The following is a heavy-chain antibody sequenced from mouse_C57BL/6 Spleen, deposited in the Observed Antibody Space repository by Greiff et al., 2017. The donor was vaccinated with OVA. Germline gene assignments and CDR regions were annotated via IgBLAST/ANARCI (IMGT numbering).Heavy chain of an antibody. J-gene: IGHJ4*01. CDR3: AREGYDYDGDYYAMDY. Sequence: QVQLPGTELVKPGASVKLSCKASGYTFTSYWMHWGKQRPGQGLEWIGNINPSNGGTNYNEKFKSKATLTVDKPSSTAYMQLSSLTSEDSAVYYCAREGYDYDGDYYAMDYWGQGTSVTVSS. D-gene: IGHD2-4*01. CDR1: GYTFTSYW. CDR2: INPSNGGT. V-gene: IGHV1-53*01.